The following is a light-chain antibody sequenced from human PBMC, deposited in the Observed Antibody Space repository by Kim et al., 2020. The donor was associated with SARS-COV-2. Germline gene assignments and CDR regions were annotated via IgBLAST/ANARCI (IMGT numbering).Light chain of an antibody. Sequence: GQSVTISCTESSSDVGNYNSVSWYQQHPGKAPNLMSYEVTKRPSGVPDRFSGSKSGNTASLTVSGLQAEDEAEYYCRSYAGSNNYVSGTGTKVTVL. J-gene: IGLJ1*01. CDR1: SSDVGNYNS. CDR3: RSYAGSNNYV. V-gene: IGLV2-8*01. CDR2: EVT.